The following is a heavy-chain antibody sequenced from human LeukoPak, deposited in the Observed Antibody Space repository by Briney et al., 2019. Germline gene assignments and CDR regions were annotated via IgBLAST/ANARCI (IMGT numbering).Heavy chain of an antibody. CDR3: ATQNSRGDSSSWYLSTFYYYYYMDV. CDR2: ISSSSSYI. CDR1: GFTFSSYS. V-gene: IGHV3-21*01. J-gene: IGHJ6*03. D-gene: IGHD6-13*01. Sequence: GGSLRLSCAASGFTFSSYSMNWVRQAPGKGLEWVSSISSSSSYIYYADSVKGRFTISRDNAKNSLYLQMNSLRAEDTAVYYCATQNSRGDSSSWYLSTFYYYYYMDVWGKGTTVTVSS.